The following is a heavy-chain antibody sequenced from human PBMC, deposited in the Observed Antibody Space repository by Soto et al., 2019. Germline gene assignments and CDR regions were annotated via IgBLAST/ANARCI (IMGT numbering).Heavy chain of an antibody. CDR3: AKDGWPGDD. Sequence: EVQLLESGGGLVQPGGSLRLSCAASGFTFSSYAMSWVRQAPGKGLEWVSAISGRGGSTYYAYCVKGRSTISRDNSKNTLYLQMNSLRAEDTAVYYCAKDGWPGDDWGQGTLVTVSS. CDR2: ISGRGGST. V-gene: IGHV3-23*01. D-gene: IGHD6-19*01. CDR1: GFTFSSYA. J-gene: IGHJ4*02.